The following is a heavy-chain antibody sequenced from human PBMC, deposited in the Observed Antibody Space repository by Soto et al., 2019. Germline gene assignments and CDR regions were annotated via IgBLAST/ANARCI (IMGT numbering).Heavy chain of an antibody. V-gene: IGHV1-69*01. D-gene: IGHD6-6*01. Sequence: QVQLVQSGAEVKKPGSSVKVSCKASGGTFSSYAISWVRQAPGQGLEWMGGIIPIFGTANYAQKFQGRVTITAEESTSTAYMELSSLRSEDTAVYYCARGIAARRGVYYYGMDVWGQGTTVTVSS. CDR2: IIPIFGTA. J-gene: IGHJ6*02. CDR3: ARGIAARRGVYYYGMDV. CDR1: GGTFSSYA.